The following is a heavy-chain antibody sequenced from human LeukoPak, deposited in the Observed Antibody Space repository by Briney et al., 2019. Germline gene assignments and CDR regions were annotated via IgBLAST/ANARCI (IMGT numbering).Heavy chain of an antibody. Sequence: GGSLRLSCAASGFTFSDHYMDWVRQAPGKGLEWVGRTRNKANSYTTEYAASVKGRFTISRGDSKNSLYLQMNSLKTEDTAVYYCTFSSDENFWSGYYPFDYWGQGTLVTVSS. D-gene: IGHD3-3*01. CDR3: TFSSDENFWSGYYPFDY. V-gene: IGHV3-72*01. J-gene: IGHJ4*02. CDR2: TRNKANSYTT. CDR1: GFTFSDHY.